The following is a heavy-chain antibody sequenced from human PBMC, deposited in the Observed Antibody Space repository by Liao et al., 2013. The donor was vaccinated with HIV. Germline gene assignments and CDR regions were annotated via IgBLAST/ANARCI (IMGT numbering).Heavy chain of an antibody. V-gene: IGHV4-30-4*08. Sequence: QVQLQQWGAGLLKPSQTLSLTCTVSGGSISSGDYYWSWIRQPPGKGLEWIGYIYYSGSTYYNPSLKSRVTISIDTSKSQFSLKLSSVTAADTAVYFCAREAPTGAFEIWGQGTMVTVSS. D-gene: IGHD4-17*01. CDR1: GGSISSGDYY. CDR2: IYYSGST. J-gene: IGHJ3*02. CDR3: AREAPTGAFEI.